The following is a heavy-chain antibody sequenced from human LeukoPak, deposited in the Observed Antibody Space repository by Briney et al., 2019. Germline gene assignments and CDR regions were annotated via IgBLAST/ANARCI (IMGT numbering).Heavy chain of an antibody. CDR3: AKGDPTFLFWYFDL. D-gene: IGHD3-16*01. CDR1: GGSISSYY. CDR2: IYYSGNT. J-gene: IGHJ2*01. Sequence: PSETLSLTCTVSGGSISSYYWSWIRQPAGKGLEWIGYIYYSGNTNYNPSLKSRVTISVDRSKNQFSLKLSSVTAADTAIYYCAKGDPTFLFWYFDLWGRGTLVTVSS. V-gene: IGHV4-59*01.